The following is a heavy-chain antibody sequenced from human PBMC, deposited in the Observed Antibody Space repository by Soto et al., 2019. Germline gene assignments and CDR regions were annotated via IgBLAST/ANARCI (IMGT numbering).Heavy chain of an antibody. Sequence: GESLKLSCKGSGYTFTSYWIGWVRQMPGKGLEWMGIIYPGDSDTRYSPSFQGQVTISADKSISTAYLQWSSLKASDTAVYYCARVGYYDFWSGYYGMDVWGQGTTVTVSS. D-gene: IGHD3-3*01. CDR1: GYTFTSYW. V-gene: IGHV5-51*01. CDR3: ARVGYYDFWSGYYGMDV. CDR2: IYPGDSDT. J-gene: IGHJ6*02.